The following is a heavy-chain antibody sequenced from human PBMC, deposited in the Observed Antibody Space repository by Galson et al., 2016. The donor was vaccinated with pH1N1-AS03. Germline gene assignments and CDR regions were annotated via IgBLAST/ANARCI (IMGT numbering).Heavy chain of an antibody. CDR2: IKQDGSEK. Sequence: SPRLSCAASGFTFSTYCMSWVRQAPGKGLEWVANIKQDGSEKFYVDSLKGRFTISRGNAKNSLYLQMSSLRAEDTAIYYCARGAPGDHLLSPLWNWGQGTLVTVSS. V-gene: IGHV3-7*01. D-gene: IGHD2-2*01. J-gene: IGHJ4*02. CDR3: ARGAPGDHLLSPLWN. CDR1: GFTFSTYC.